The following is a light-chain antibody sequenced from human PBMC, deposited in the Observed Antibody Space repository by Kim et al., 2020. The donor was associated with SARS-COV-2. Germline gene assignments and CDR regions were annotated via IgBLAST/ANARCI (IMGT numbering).Light chain of an antibody. V-gene: IGKV1-6*01. CDR2: SAS. J-gene: IGKJ1*01. CDR3: LQDCYYPWT. Sequence: AVQMTQSPSSLSASIGDRVTITCRASQGIRNDLSWYQQRPGKAPTLLIHSASISQSGIPSRFGGSGFGTDFTLTISSLQPEDFATYYCLQDCYYPWTFGQGTKVDIK. CDR1: QGIRND.